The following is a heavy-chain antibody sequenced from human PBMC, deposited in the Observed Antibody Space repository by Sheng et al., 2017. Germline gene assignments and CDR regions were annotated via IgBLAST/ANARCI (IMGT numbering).Heavy chain of an antibody. CDR2: IIPILGIA. V-gene: IGHV1-69*04. CDR3: AVGFEYYYDSSGYYNY. Sequence: QVQLVQSGAEVKKPGSSVKVSCKASGGTFSSYAISWVRQAPGQGLEWMGGIIPILGIANYAQKFQGRVTITADKSTSTAYMELSSLRSEDTAVYYCAVGFEYYYDSSGYYNYWGQGTLVTVSS. J-gene: IGHJ4*02. D-gene: IGHD3-22*01. CDR1: GGTFSSYA.